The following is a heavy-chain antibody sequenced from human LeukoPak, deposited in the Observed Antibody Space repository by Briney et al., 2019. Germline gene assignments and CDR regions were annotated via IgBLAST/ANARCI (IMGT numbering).Heavy chain of an antibody. CDR3: ARHWKYCSSTSCYMWHFDL. Sequence: SGTLSLTCGVSGDSINTNNWWTWVRQPPGKGLEWIGQIYHTGSTNYNPSLKSRVTISVDTSKNQFSLKLSSVTAADTAVYYCARHWKYCSSTSCYMWHFDLWGRGTLVTVSS. CDR1: GDSINTNNW. J-gene: IGHJ2*01. V-gene: IGHV4-4*02. D-gene: IGHD2-2*02. CDR2: IYHTGST.